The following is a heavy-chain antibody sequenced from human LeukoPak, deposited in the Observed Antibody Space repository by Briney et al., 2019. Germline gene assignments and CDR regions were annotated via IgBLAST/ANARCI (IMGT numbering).Heavy chain of an antibody. J-gene: IGHJ4*02. CDR3: ARGGVYYYDSSGYYSNDPFDY. CDR2: INPSGGST. Sequence: ASVKVSCKASGYTFTSYYMHWVRQAPGQGLEWMGIINPSGGSTSYAQKFQGRVTMTRDTSTSTVYMELSSLRSEDTAVYYCARGGVYYYDSSGYYSNDPFDYWDQGTLVTVSS. CDR1: GYTFTSYY. D-gene: IGHD3-22*01. V-gene: IGHV1-46*01.